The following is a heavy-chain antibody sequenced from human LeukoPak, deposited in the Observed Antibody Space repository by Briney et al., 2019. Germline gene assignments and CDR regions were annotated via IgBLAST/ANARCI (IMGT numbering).Heavy chain of an antibody. D-gene: IGHD6-13*01. CDR3: ARVPSHYSSSWYDDAFDI. Sequence: SETLSLTCTVSGGSISSYYWSWIRQPPGKGLEWIGYIYYSGSTNYNPSLKSRVTISVDTSKNQFSLKLSSVTAADTAVYYCARVPSHYSSSWYDDAFDIWGQGTMVTVSS. CDR2: IYYSGST. CDR1: GGSISSYY. J-gene: IGHJ3*02. V-gene: IGHV4-59*01.